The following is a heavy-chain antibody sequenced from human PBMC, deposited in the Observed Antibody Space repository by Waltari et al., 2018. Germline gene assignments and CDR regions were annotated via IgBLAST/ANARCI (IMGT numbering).Heavy chain of an antibody. V-gene: IGHV3-23*01. CDR3: TRADFWSGYLFDF. Sequence: EVQLLESGGGLVQPGGSLTLSCSASGFTFSIDAMNWVRQAPGKGLGGVSGSSGSGDNTYYADSVKGRFAISRDNSENTVYLQMNGLRGEDTAVYYCTRADFWSGYLFDFWGQGTLVTVSS. J-gene: IGHJ4*02. CDR2: SSGSGDNT. D-gene: IGHD3-3*01. CDR1: GFTFSIDA.